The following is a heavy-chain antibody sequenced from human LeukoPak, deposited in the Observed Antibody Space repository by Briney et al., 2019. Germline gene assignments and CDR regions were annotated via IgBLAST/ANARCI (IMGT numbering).Heavy chain of an antibody. Sequence: ASVKVSCKASGYTFTGFHMHWVRQAPGQGLEWMGWINPNSGGTNYAQKFQGRVTMTRDTSTSTVYMELSSLRSEDTAVYYCARVGSIEYSSSSTRFDYWGQGTLVTVSS. J-gene: IGHJ4*02. V-gene: IGHV1-2*02. CDR1: GYTFTGFH. D-gene: IGHD6-6*01. CDR3: ARVGSIEYSSSSTRFDY. CDR2: INPNSGGT.